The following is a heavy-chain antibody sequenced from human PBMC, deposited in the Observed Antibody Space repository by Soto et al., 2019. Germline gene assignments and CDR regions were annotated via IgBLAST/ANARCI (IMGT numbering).Heavy chain of an antibody. CDR1: GFTFSSYA. J-gene: IGHJ6*02. CDR2: ISYDGSNK. V-gene: IGHV3-30-3*01. Sequence: GGSLRLSCAASGFTFSSYAMHWVRQAPGKGLGWVAVISYDGSNKYYADSVKGRFTISRDNSKNTLYLQMNSLRAEDTAVYYCAREVRSAYYYYGMDVWGQGTTVTVSS. D-gene: IGHD4-17*01. CDR3: AREVRSAYYYYGMDV.